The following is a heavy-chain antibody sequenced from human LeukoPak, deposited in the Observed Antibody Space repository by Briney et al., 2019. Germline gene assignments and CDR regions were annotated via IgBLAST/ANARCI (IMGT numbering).Heavy chain of an antibody. CDR3: ASSGLWFWEGYMDV. Sequence: GGSLRLSCAASGFTFSSYEMNWVRQAPGKGLEWVSYISSSGSTIYYADSVKGRFTISRDNAKNSLYLQMNSLKTEDTAVYYCASSGLWFWEGYMDVWGKGTTVTVSS. V-gene: IGHV3-48*03. D-gene: IGHD5-18*01. CDR1: GFTFSSYE. J-gene: IGHJ6*03. CDR2: ISSSGSTI.